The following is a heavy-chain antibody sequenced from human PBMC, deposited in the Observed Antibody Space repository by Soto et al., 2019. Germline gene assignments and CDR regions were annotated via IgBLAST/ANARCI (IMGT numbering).Heavy chain of an antibody. CDR1: GGTFSKDA. CDR3: TRVLGYTFEPGKTRYYAMDV. V-gene: IGHV1-69*01. Sequence: QVQLVQSGAEVKKPGSSVTVSCKTSGGTFSKDAINWVRQAPGQGLEWMGLLIPVFGAPIYAQKFQGRIRITADESTSTACMDLSRLRSEDTAVYYCTRVLGYTFEPGKTRYYAMDVWGQGTTVSVSS. CDR2: LIPVFGAP. J-gene: IGHJ6*02. D-gene: IGHD5-18*01.